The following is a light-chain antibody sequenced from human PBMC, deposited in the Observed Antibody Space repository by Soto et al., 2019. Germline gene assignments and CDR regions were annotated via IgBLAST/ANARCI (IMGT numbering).Light chain of an antibody. J-gene: IGLJ1*01. Sequence: QSALTQPASVSGSPGQSITISCTATSSDVGSSNLVSWYQQHPGKAPKLMIYGGTKRPSGVSNRFSGSKSGNTASLTISGLQAEDEADYFCSSYSISTAYLFGTGTKVTVL. CDR3: SSYSISTAYL. CDR2: GGT. CDR1: SSDVGSSNL. V-gene: IGLV2-14*02.